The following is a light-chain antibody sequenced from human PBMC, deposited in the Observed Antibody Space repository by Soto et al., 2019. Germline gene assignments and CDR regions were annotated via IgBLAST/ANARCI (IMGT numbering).Light chain of an antibody. CDR2: KAS. J-gene: IGKJ4*01. Sequence: DIQMTQSPSTLSASVGVRVTITCRASQSISSWLAWYQQKPGKAPNLLIYKASSLESGVPSRFSGSGSGTEFTLTISSLQPDDLATYYCQQYNSYPLTFGGGTKVEIK. CDR1: QSISSW. V-gene: IGKV1-5*03. CDR3: QQYNSYPLT.